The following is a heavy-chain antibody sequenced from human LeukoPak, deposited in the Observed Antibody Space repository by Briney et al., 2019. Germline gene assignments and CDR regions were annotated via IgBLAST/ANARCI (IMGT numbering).Heavy chain of an antibody. CDR3: ARNYSGGYYVG. CDR2: ISAYNGNT. V-gene: IGHV1-18*01. Sequence: ASVKVSCQASGYTFTSYGISWVRQAPGQGLEWMGWISAYNGNTNYAQTLQGRVTMTTDTSTSTDYMELRSLRSDDTAVYYCARNYSGGYYVGWGQGTLVTASS. J-gene: IGHJ4*02. CDR1: GYTFTSYG. D-gene: IGHD3-10*02.